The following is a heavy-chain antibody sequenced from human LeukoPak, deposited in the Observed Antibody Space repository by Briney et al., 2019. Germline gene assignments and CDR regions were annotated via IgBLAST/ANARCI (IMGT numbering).Heavy chain of an antibody. J-gene: IGHJ1*01. CDR3: ASPTPYGDYVTESFQH. D-gene: IGHD4-17*01. CDR2: IYHSETT. V-gene: IGHV4-30-2*01. CDR1: GGSISSGGYS. Sequence: PSETLSLTCAVSGGSISSGGYSWSWIRQPPGKGLEWIGYIYHSETTYYNPSLKSRVTISVDRSKNQFSLRLGSVTAADTAVYYCASPTPYGDYVTESFQHWGQGTLVTVPS.